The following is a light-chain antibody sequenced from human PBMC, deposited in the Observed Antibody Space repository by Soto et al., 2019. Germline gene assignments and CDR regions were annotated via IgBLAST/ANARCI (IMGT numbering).Light chain of an antibody. Sequence: QSVLTQPASVSGSPGQSITISCTGTSSDVGGYNYVSWYQQHPGKAPKLMIYDVSNRPSGVSNRFSGSKSGNTASLTISGLQAEDEADYYCSSYTNSSPVVFGGGTQLTVL. CDR3: SSYTNSSPVV. CDR2: DVS. J-gene: IGLJ2*01. CDR1: SSDVGGYNY. V-gene: IGLV2-14*01.